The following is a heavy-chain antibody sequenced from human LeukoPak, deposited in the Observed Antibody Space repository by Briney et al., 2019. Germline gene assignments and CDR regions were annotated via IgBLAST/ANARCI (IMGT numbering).Heavy chain of an antibody. Sequence: ASVKVSCKASGYTFTSYAMHWVRQAPGQRLEWMGWINAGNGNTKYSQKFQGRVTITRDTSASTAYMELSSLRSEDTAVYYCARAPPMVAKYYFDYWGQGTLVTVSS. CDR2: INAGNGNT. V-gene: IGHV1-3*01. D-gene: IGHD5-12*01. CDR3: ARAPPMVAKYYFDY. J-gene: IGHJ4*02. CDR1: GYTFTSYA.